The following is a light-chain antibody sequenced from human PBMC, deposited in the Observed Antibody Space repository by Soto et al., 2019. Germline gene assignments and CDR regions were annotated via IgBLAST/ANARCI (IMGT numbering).Light chain of an antibody. V-gene: IGLV2-23*02. J-gene: IGLJ1*01. CDR3: CSYAGSSTFPYV. CDR2: EVS. Sequence: QSALTQPASVSGSPGQSITISCTGTSSDVGSYKLVSWYQQHPGKAPKLMIYEVSKRPSGVSNRFSGSKSGKTASLTISGLQAEDEADYYCCSYAGSSTFPYVFGTGTQLTVL. CDR1: SSDVGSYKL.